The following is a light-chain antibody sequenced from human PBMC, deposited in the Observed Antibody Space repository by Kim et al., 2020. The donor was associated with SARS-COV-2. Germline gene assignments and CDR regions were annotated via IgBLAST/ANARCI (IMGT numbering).Light chain of an antibody. V-gene: IGKV3-15*01. CDR3: QQYNNWPPMYT. CDR1: QSVSSN. J-gene: IGKJ2*01. Sequence: SPGERATLSCRASQSVSSNLAWYQQKPGQAPRLLIYGTFIRATGIPARFSGSGSGTEFTLTISSLQSEDFAVYYCQQYNNWPPMYTFGQGTKLEI. CDR2: GTF.